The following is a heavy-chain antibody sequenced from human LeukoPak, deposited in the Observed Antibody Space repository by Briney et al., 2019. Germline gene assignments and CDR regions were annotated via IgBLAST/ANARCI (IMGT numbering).Heavy chain of an antibody. CDR1: GGSISSGGYY. D-gene: IGHD3-3*01. V-gene: IGHV4-31*03. CDR2: IYYGGST. Sequence: SETLSLTCTVSGGSISSGGYYWGWIRQHPGKGLEWIGYIYYGGSTYYNPSLKSRVTISVDTSKNQFTLKLSSVTAADTAVYYCARAAAAYDFWSGYYHYFDYWGQGTLVTVSS. J-gene: IGHJ4*02. CDR3: ARAAAAYDFWSGYYHYFDY.